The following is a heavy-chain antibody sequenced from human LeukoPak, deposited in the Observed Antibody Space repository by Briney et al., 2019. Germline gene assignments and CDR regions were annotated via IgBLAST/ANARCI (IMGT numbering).Heavy chain of an antibody. CDR3: ARAPRYSSSFNDY. J-gene: IGHJ4*02. Sequence: PSETLSLTCTVSGGSISSSSYYWGWIRQPPGKGLEWIGEINHSGSTNYNPSLKSRVTISVDTSKNQFSLKLSSVTAADTAVYYCARAPRYSSSFNDYWGQGTLVTVSS. CDR2: INHSGST. V-gene: IGHV4-39*07. CDR1: GGSISSSSYY. D-gene: IGHD6-6*01.